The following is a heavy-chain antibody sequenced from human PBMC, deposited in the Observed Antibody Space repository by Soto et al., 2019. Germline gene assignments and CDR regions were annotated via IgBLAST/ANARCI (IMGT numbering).Heavy chain of an antibody. J-gene: IGHJ6*04. Sequence: ASVNVSCKASRYTFTSYDINCVRQATGQGLEWMGSMNPKIGNTGYAQKFQGRVTMTRNTSISTAYMELSSLRSEDTAVYYCARGMSVLVVYAVYDDYGRTDGWGKGNRVIVSS. CDR3: ARGMSVLVVYAVYDDYGRTDG. D-gene: IGHD2-8*01. CDR2: MNPKIGNT. CDR1: RYTFTSYD. V-gene: IGHV1-8*01.